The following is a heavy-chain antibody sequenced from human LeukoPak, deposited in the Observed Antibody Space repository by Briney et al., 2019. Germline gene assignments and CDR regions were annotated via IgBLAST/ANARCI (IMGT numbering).Heavy chain of an antibody. J-gene: IGHJ3*02. Sequence: GGSLRLSCAASGFTFSDYYMNWIRQAPGKGLEWVSYISSSSSYTNYADSVKGRFTISRDNAKNSLYLQMNSLRAEDTAIYYCARDRGGYDHDAFDIWGQGTMVTVSS. CDR1: GFTFSDYY. CDR3: ARDRGGYDHDAFDI. D-gene: IGHD5-12*01. CDR2: ISSSSSYT. V-gene: IGHV3-11*05.